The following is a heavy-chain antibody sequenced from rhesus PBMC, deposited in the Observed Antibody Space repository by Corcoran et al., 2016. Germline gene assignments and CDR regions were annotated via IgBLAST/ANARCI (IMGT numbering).Heavy chain of an antibody. J-gene: IGHJ4*01. CDR2: IDGNSAST. CDR3: AREDRRYTYGFDY. Sequence: QVQLQESGPGLVKPSETLSLTCAVSGGPTTDYYYRNWIRQSPGKGLEWFGNIDGNSASTYYNPSLKSRVTISKDTSKNQFFLKLSSVTAADTAVYYCAREDRRYTYGFDYWGQGVLVTVSS. CDR1: GGPTTDYYY. V-gene: IGHV4S9*01. D-gene: IGHD5-36*01.